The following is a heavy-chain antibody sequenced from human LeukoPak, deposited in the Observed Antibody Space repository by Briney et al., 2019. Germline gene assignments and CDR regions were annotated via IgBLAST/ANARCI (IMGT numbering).Heavy chain of an antibody. CDR1: GFTFSSYS. Sequence: GGSLRLSCAASGFTFSSYSMNWVRQAPGKGLEWVSSITSSSTYISYADSVKGRFTISRDNAKNSLYLQMNSLRAEDTAVYYCATQLRLRFLEWLRWGQGTLVTVSS. CDR3: ATQLRLRFLEWLR. CDR2: ITSSSTYI. V-gene: IGHV3-21*04. D-gene: IGHD3-3*01. J-gene: IGHJ4*02.